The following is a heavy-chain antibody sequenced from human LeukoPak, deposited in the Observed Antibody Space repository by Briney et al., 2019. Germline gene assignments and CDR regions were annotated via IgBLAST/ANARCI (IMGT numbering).Heavy chain of an antibody. CDR2: ISSSNNYI. J-gene: IGHJ5*02. V-gene: IGHV3-21*01. CDR1: GFTFSSYS. D-gene: IGHD2-2*01. CDR3: ARAGSNIVVVPNWFDP. Sequence: GGSLRLSCAASGFTFSSYSMNWVRQAPGKGPEWVSSISSSNNYIYYADSVKGRFTISRDNAKNSLYLQMNSLRAEDTAVYYCARAGSNIVVVPNWFDPWGQGTLVTASS.